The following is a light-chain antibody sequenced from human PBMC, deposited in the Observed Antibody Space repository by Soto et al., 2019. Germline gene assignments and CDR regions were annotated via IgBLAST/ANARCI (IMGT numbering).Light chain of an antibody. V-gene: IGKV1-5*01. CDR3: QHYDKYWA. Sequence: DIQMTQSPSTLSASVGDRVTITCRASQTISRWLAWYQQKPGKAPKLLIYDVSNLKSGVPSRFSGSGSGTEFTLTISCLHLDDFATYYCQHYDKYWAFGQGTKVEIK. CDR2: DVS. J-gene: IGKJ1*01. CDR1: QTISRW.